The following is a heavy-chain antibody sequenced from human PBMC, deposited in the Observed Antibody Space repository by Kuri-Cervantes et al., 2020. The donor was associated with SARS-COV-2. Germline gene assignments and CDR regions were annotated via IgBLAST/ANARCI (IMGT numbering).Heavy chain of an antibody. CDR1: GFTFSSYS. CDR3: ARGSEAGYYYFDY. J-gene: IGHJ4*02. D-gene: IGHD3-9*01. V-gene: IGHV3-48*02. Sequence: LSLTCAASGFTFSSYSMNWVRQAPGKGLEWVSYISSSSSTIYYADSVKGRFTISRDNAKNSLYLQMNSQRDEDTAVYYCARGSEAGYYYFDYWGQGTLVTVSS. CDR2: ISSSSSTI.